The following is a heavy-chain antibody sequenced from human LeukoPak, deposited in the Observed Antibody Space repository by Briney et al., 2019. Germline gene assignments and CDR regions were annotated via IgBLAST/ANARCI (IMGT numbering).Heavy chain of an antibody. J-gene: IGHJ6*02. CDR1: GDPIKYYY. CDR3: ARWQGIATAHNYYYYGLDV. Sequence: SETLSLTCTFSGDPIKYYYRSWIRQPAGKGLEWIGRIYTSGITNYNPSLKSRVTMSADTSKNQFSLRLSSVTAADTAVYYCARWQGIATAHNYYYYGLDVWGQGTTVTVSS. D-gene: IGHD6-13*01. CDR2: IYTSGIT. V-gene: IGHV4-4*07.